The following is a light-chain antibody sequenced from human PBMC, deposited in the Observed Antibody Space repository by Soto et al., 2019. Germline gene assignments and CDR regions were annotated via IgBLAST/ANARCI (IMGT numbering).Light chain of an antibody. V-gene: IGLV2-23*01. J-gene: IGLJ3*02. CDR1: SSDVGAYNL. CDR2: EGT. Sequence: QSVLTQPASVSGSPGQSITVSCTGTSSDVGAYNLVSWYQQHPGKAPRLIIYEGTKRPSGISHRFPGSKSDNTASLTISGLRAEDEAHYHCCSHAGSRTFVFGGGTQLTVL. CDR3: CSHAGSRTFV.